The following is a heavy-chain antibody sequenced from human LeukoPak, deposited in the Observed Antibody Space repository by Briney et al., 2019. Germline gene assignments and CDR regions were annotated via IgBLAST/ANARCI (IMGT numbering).Heavy chain of an antibody. V-gene: IGHV3-53*01. CDR3: ARSDGIAAAGPFDY. J-gene: IGHJ4*02. D-gene: IGHD6-13*01. CDR1: GFTVSSNY. Sequence: GGSLRLSCAVSGFTVSSNYMSWVRQAPGKGLEWVSVIYGGVSTSYADSVKGRFTISRDNSKNTLYLQVNSLRAEDTAVYYCARSDGIAAAGPFDYWGQGTLVTVSS. CDR2: IYGGVST.